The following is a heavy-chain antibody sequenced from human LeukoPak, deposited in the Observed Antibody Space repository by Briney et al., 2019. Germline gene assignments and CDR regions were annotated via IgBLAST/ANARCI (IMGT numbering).Heavy chain of an antibody. V-gene: IGHV3-48*03. CDR1: GFTFSSYE. CDR3: ARVERDCSSTSCYVLGYYYYGMDV. J-gene: IGHJ6*04. CDR2: ISSSGSTI. Sequence: GGSLRLPWAASGFTFSSYEMNWGRQAPGEGLGWVSYISSSGSTIYYPDSVTGRFTISRDNAKNSLYLQMNSLRAEDTAVYYCARVERDCSSTSCYVLGYYYYGMDVWGKGTTVTVSS. D-gene: IGHD2-2*01.